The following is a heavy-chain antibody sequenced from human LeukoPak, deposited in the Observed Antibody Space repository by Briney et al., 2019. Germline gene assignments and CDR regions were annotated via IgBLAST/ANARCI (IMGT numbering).Heavy chain of an antibody. J-gene: IGHJ4*02. CDR2: IYYSGST. CDR3: ARGKGGSYPYYFDY. V-gene: IGHV4-30-4*08. Sequence: SETLSLTCTVSGGSISSGDYYWSWIRQPPGKGLEWIGYIYYSGSTYYNPSLKSRVTISVDTSKNQFSLKLSSVSAADTAVYYCARGKGGSYPYYFDYWGQGTLVTVSS. D-gene: IGHD1-26*01. CDR1: GGSISSGDYY.